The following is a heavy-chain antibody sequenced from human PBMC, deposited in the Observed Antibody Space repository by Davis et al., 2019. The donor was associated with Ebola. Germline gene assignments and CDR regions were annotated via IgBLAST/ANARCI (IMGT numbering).Heavy chain of an antibody. D-gene: IGHD4-17*01. J-gene: IGHJ2*01. Sequence: GESLKISCTGSGYSFTSYWHGWVRQMPGKGLEWMCIIYPGYSDTRRSPSFQGQVTISADQSISTAYLQWSSLKASDTAMYYCARLYGDYQPSRYFDLWGRGTLVTVSS. CDR3: ARLYGDYQPSRYFDL. CDR2: IYPGYSDT. CDR1: GYSFTSYW. V-gene: IGHV5-51*01.